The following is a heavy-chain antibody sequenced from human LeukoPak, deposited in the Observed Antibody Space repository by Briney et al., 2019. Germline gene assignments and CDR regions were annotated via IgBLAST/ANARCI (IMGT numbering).Heavy chain of an antibody. CDR1: GFTFSSYG. CDR3: ASSYCSSTSCYDLDY. Sequence: GRSLRLSCAASGFTFSSYGMHWVRQAPGKGLEWVAVISYDGSNKYYADSVKGRFTISRDNSKNTLYLQMNSLRAEDTAVYYCASSYCSSTSCYDLDYWGQGTLVTVSS. D-gene: IGHD2-2*01. J-gene: IGHJ4*02. V-gene: IGHV3-30*03. CDR2: ISYDGSNK.